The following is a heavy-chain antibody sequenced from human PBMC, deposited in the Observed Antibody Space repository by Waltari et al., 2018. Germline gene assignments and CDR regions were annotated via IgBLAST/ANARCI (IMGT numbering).Heavy chain of an antibody. V-gene: IGHV4-39*07. CDR2: IYYSGST. J-gene: IGHJ6*03. CDR1: GGSICSSSYY. D-gene: IGHD1-26*01. Sequence: QLQLQESGPGLVKPSETLSLTCTVSGGSICSSSYYWGWIRQPPGKGLEWIGSIYYSGSTYYNPSLKSRVTISVDTSKNQFSLKLSSVTAADTAVYYCARVRVGATYYYYYYMDVWGKGTTVTISS. CDR3: ARVRVGATYYYYYYMDV.